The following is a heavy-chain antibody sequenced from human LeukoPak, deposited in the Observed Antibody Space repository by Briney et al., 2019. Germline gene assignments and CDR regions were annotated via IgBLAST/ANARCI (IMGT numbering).Heavy chain of an antibody. Sequence: ASVKVSCKVSGYTLTELSMHWVRQAPGKGLEWMGGFDPEDGETIYAQKFQGRVTMTGDTSTDTAYMELSSLRSEDTAVYYCATGDLLEWLLPFDYWGQGTLVTVSS. CDR1: GYTLTELS. V-gene: IGHV1-24*01. CDR2: FDPEDGET. CDR3: ATGDLLEWLLPFDY. D-gene: IGHD3-3*01. J-gene: IGHJ4*02.